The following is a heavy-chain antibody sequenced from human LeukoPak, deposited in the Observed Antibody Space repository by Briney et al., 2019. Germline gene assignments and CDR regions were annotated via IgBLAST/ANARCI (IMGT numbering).Heavy chain of an antibody. Sequence: GASVKVSCKASGYTFTSYYMHWVRQAPGQGLEWMGIINPSGGSTGYAQKFQGRVTMTRNTSISTAYMELSSLRSEDTAVYYCARWAYDFWSGYYTYWFDPWGQGTLVTVSS. D-gene: IGHD3-3*01. V-gene: IGHV1-46*01. CDR3: ARWAYDFWSGYYTYWFDP. CDR1: GYTFTSYY. J-gene: IGHJ5*02. CDR2: INPSGGST.